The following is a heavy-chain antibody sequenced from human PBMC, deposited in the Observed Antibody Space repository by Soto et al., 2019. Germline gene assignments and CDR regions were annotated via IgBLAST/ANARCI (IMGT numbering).Heavy chain of an antibody. CDR3: TRLDYYGSGSYYYYYGMDV. Sequence: GGSLRLSCAASGFTFSGSAMHWVRQASGKGLEWVGRIRSKANSYATAYAASVKGRFTISRDDSKNTAYLQMNSRNTEDKAVYYCTRLDYYGSGSYYYYYGMDVWGQGTTVTVSS. CDR2: IRSKANSYAT. CDR1: GFTFSGSA. J-gene: IGHJ6*02. V-gene: IGHV3-73*01. D-gene: IGHD3-10*01.